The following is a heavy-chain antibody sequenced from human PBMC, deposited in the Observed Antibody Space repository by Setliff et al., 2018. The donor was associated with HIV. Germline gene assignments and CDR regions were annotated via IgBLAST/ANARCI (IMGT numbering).Heavy chain of an antibody. D-gene: IGHD5-18*01. CDR2: IYYSGST. Sequence: SETLSLTCTVSGGSISSYYWSWIRQPPGKGLEWIGYIYYSGSTNYNPSLKSRVTISVDTSKNQFSLKLSSVTAADTAVYYCARGSRGYSYAYYYYYMDVWGNGTTVTVSS. V-gene: IGHV4-59*01. J-gene: IGHJ6*03. CDR3: ARGSRGYSYAYYYYYMDV. CDR1: GGSISSYY.